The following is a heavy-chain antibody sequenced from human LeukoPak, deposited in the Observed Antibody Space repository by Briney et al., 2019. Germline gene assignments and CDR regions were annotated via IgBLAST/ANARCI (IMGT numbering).Heavy chain of an antibody. Sequence: PGGSLRLSCAASGFTFSSYWMHWVRQAPGKGLVWVSRINSDGSSTSYADSVKGRFTISRDNAKNTLYLQMNSLRAEDTAVYYCARDDKYDFWSGYPDYFDYWGQGTLVTVSS. CDR3: ARDDKYDFWSGYPDYFDY. CDR2: INSDGSST. CDR1: GFTFSSYW. J-gene: IGHJ4*02. V-gene: IGHV3-74*01. D-gene: IGHD3-3*01.